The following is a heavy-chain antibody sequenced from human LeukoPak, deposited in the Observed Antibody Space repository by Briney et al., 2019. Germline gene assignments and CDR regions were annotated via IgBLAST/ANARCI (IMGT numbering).Heavy chain of an antibody. D-gene: IGHD2-2*01. CDR2: IYYSGST. CDR1: GGSVSSGSYY. CDR3: ARGLGYCSSTSCYPPRRVYYFDY. J-gene: IGHJ4*02. Sequence: SETLSLTCTVSGGSVSSGSYYWSWIRQPPGKGLEWIGYIYYSGSTNYNPSLKSRVTISVDTSKNQFSLKLSSVTAADTAVYYCARGLGYCSSTSCYPPRRVYYFDYWGQGTLVTVSS. V-gene: IGHV4-61*01.